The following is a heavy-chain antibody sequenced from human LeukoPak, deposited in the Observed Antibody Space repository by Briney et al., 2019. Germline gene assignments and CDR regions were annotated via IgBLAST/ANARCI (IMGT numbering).Heavy chain of an antibody. D-gene: IGHD5-24*01. Sequence: GGSLRLSCAASGSTFSSYAMSWVRQAPGKGLEWVSAISGSGGSTYYADSVKGRFTISRDNSKNTLYLQMNSLRAEDTAVYYCAKSGEMATTVYYFDYWGQGTLVTVSS. V-gene: IGHV3-23*01. CDR1: GSTFSSYA. CDR3: AKSGEMATTVYYFDY. J-gene: IGHJ4*02. CDR2: ISGSGGST.